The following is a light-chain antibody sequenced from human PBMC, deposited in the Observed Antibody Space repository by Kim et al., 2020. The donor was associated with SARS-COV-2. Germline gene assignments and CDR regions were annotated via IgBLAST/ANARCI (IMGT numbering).Light chain of an antibody. J-gene: IGLJ1*01. Sequence: GQRVTISCTGSNSNIGAGYDVHWYQQLPGTAPKVLIYNGHRPSGVPDRFSDSKSGPSASLAITGLQGEDEAEYFCQAFDGSLNNYVFGTGTKVTVL. CDR2: NG. V-gene: IGLV1-40*01. CDR1: NSNIGAGYD. CDR3: QAFDGSLNNYV.